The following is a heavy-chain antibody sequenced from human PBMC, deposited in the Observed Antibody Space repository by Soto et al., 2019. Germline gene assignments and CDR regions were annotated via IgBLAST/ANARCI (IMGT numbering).Heavy chain of an antibody. Sequence: GASVKVSCKASGYTFTGYYMHWVRQAPGQGLEWMGWINPNSGGTNYAQKFQGWVTMTRDTSISTAYMELSRLRSDDTAVYYCARDTSNYEVIDYYGMDVWGQGTTVTVSS. CDR1: GYTFTGYY. V-gene: IGHV1-2*04. J-gene: IGHJ6*02. CDR3: ARDTSNYEVIDYYGMDV. CDR2: INPNSGGT. D-gene: IGHD4-4*01.